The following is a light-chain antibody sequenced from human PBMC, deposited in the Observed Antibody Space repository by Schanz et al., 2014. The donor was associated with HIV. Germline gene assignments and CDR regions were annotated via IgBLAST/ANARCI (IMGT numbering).Light chain of an antibody. CDR2: EVS. J-gene: IGLJ3*02. CDR1: SSDVGGYNY. Sequence: QSALTQPASVSGSPGQSITISCTGTSSDVGGYNYVSWYQQPPGTAPKLMIFEVSNRPSGVPDRFSGSKSGNTASLTVSGLQAEDEAEYYCSSYAGSYTWVFGGGTKVTVL. V-gene: IGLV2-8*01. CDR3: SSYAGSYTWV.